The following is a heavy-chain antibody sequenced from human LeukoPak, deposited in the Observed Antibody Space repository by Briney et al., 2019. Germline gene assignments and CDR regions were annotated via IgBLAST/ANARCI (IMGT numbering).Heavy chain of an antibody. CDR3: AREPRRWSGYFDY. Sequence: PGGSLRLSCAASGFTFSSYEMNWVRQAPGRGLEWVSYISSSGSTIYYADSVKGRFTISRDNAKNSLYLQMNSLRAEDTAVYYCAREPRRWSGYFDYWGQGTLVTVSS. J-gene: IGHJ4*02. CDR1: GFTFSSYE. D-gene: IGHD3-3*01. V-gene: IGHV3-48*03. CDR2: ISSSGSTI.